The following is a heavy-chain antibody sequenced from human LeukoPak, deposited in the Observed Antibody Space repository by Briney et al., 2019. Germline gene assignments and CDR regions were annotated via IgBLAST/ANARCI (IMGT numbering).Heavy chain of an antibody. J-gene: IGHJ4*02. CDR2: INPNSGDT. Sequence: ASVKVSCKASGYTFTGYYIHWVRQAPGQGLEWMGWINPNSGDTSYAQKFQGRVTVTRDTSVSTAYVDLSSLRSDDTAVYYCARDLATGGYQPSDYWGQGTLVTVSS. V-gene: IGHV1-2*02. CDR1: GYTFTGYY. CDR3: ARDLATGGYQPSDY. D-gene: IGHD1-26*01.